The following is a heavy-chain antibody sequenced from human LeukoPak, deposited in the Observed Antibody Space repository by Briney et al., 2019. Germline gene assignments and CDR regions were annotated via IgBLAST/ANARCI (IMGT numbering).Heavy chain of an antibody. J-gene: IGHJ4*02. V-gene: IGHV3-21*01. D-gene: IGHD1-26*01. CDR3: ARGGPWELPLDY. Sequence: PGGSLRLSCAASGFTFSSYSMSWVRQAPGKGLEWVSSISSSSSYIYYADSVKGRFTISRDNAKNSLYLQMNSLRAEDTAVYYCARGGPWELPLDYWGQGTLLTVSS. CDR2: ISSSSSYI. CDR1: GFTFSSYS.